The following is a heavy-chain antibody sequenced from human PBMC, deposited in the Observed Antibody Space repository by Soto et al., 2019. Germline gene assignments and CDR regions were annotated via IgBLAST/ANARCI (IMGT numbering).Heavy chain of an antibody. D-gene: IGHD3-10*01. Sequence: QVQLVQSGAEVKKPGSSVKVSCTASGGTFSSYAISWVRQAPGQGLEWMGGIIPIFGTANYAQKFQGRVTITADESTSTAYMELSRLRSEDTAVYYCAIKEEGSGSYPTDYWGQGTLVTVSS. CDR2: IIPIFGTA. CDR3: AIKEEGSGSYPTDY. J-gene: IGHJ4*02. CDR1: GGTFSSYA. V-gene: IGHV1-69*01.